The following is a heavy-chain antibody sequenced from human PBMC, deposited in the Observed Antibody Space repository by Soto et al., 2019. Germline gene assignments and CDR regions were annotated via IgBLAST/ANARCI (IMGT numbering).Heavy chain of an antibody. Sequence: EVHLLESGGGLVQPGGSLRLSCAASGFTFSSYAMSWVRQAPGKGLEWVSAISGGGGSTYYADSVKGRYTISRDHSNNTLYLQMNSLRAEDMAVYYCAKAFATTRTGIEYWGQGTLVTVSA. V-gene: IGHV3-23*01. J-gene: IGHJ4*02. D-gene: IGHD2-8*02. CDR2: ISGGGGST. CDR1: GFTFSSYA. CDR3: AKAFATTRTGIEY.